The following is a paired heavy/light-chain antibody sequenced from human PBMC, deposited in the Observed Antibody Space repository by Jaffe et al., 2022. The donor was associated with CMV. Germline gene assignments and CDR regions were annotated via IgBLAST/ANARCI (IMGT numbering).Light chain of an antibody. V-gene: IGKV1-8*01. CDR1: QGISSY. Sequence: AIRMTQSPSSFSASTGDRVTITCRASQGISSYLAWYQQKPGKAPKLLIYAASTLQSGVPSRFSGSGSGTDFTLTISCLQSEDFATYYCQQYYSYPRAFGGGTKVEIK. CDR2: AAS. CDR3: QQYYSYPRA. J-gene: IGKJ4*01.
Heavy chain of an antibody. CDR2: ISSSSSYI. V-gene: IGHV3-21*01. D-gene: IGHD3-22*01. CDR1: GFTFSSYS. Sequence: EVQLVESGGGLVKPGGSLRLSCAASGFTFSSYSMNWVRQAPGKGLEWVSSISSSSSYIYYADSVKGRFTISRDNAKNSLYLQMNSLRAEDTAVYYCARISTYYYDSSGAAFDYWGQGTLVTVSS. CDR3: ARISTYYYDSSGAAFDY. J-gene: IGHJ4*02.